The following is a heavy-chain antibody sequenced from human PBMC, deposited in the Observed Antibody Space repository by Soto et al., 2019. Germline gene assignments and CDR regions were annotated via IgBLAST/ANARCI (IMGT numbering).Heavy chain of an antibody. J-gene: IGHJ4*02. CDR2: ISYDGSNK. Sequence: QVQLVESGGGVVQPGRSLRLSCAASGFTFSSYGMHCVRQAPGKGLEWVAVISYDGSNKYYADSVKGRFTISRDNSKNTLYLQMNSLRAEDTAVYYCAPDYGAFDYWGQGTLVTVSS. CDR1: GFTFSSYG. D-gene: IGHD4-17*01. V-gene: IGHV3-30*03. CDR3: APDYGAFDY.